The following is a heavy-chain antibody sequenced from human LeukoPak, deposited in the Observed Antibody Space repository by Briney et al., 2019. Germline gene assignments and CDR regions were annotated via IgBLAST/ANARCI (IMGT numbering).Heavy chain of an antibody. V-gene: IGHV4-34*01. CDR3: ARELTAAGTFGNYYYGMDV. J-gene: IGHJ6*02. CDR1: GFTFSNAW. Sequence: GSLRLSCAASGFTFSNAWMSWVRQAPGKGLEWIGEINHSGSTNYNPSLKSRVTISVDTSKNQFSLKLSSVTAADTAVYYCARELTAAGTFGNYYYGMDVWGQGTTVTVSS. CDR2: INHSGST. D-gene: IGHD6-13*01.